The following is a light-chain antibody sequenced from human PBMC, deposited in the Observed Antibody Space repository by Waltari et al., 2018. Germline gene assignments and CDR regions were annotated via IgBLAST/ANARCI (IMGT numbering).Light chain of an antibody. CDR2: YDD. J-gene: IGLJ2*01. V-gene: IGLV1-36*01. Sequence: QSALTQPPSVSGAPRQRVTISCSGSSSNLGESAVHRYKQFPGKSPRLVIYYDDLLPSGVSDRFSGSKSGSSASLTISGLQSEDEAIYFCAAWDISLNALIFGGGTKLTVL. CDR3: AAWDISLNALI. CDR1: SSNLGESA.